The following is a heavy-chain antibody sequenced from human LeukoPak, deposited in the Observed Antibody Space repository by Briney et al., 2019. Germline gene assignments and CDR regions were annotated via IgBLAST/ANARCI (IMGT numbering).Heavy chain of an antibody. CDR3: ARDPLRYSSGWYHFDY. Sequence: ASVKVSCKASGYTSTSYYMHWVRQAPGQGLEWMGMINPSGGSTSYAQKFQGRVTIIADESTSTAYMELSSLRSEDTAVYYCARDPLRYSSGWYHFDYWGQGTLVTVSS. D-gene: IGHD6-19*01. CDR2: INPSGGST. J-gene: IGHJ4*02. V-gene: IGHV1-46*01. CDR1: GYTSTSYY.